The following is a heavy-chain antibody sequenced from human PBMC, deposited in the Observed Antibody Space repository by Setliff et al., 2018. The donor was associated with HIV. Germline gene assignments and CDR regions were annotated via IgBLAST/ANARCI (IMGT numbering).Heavy chain of an antibody. D-gene: IGHD3-22*01. Sequence: PSETLSLTCTVSSDSISSSYWTGIRQPPGQGLEWIGYVHHSGSTKYNASLRSRVTMSVDTSKNLFSLTLRSVTAADTAVYYCATYHYYDSSAYFIDLYYFDYWGQGTLVTVSS. CDR2: VHHSGST. V-gene: IGHV4-59*01. CDR1: SDSISSSY. CDR3: ATYHYYDSSAYFIDLYYFDY. J-gene: IGHJ4*02.